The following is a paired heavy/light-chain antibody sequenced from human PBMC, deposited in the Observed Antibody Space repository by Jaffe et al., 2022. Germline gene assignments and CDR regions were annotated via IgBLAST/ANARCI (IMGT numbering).Light chain of an antibody. CDR2: DAS. CDR1: QSVSSSY. V-gene: IGKV3-20*01. J-gene: IGKJ4*01. Sequence: EIVLTQSPGTLSLSPGERATLSCRASQSVSSSYLAWYQQKPGQAPRLLMYDASSRATGIPDRFSGSGSGTDFTLTISRLEPEDFAVYYCQQYGSSRLTFGGGTKVEIK. CDR3: QQYGSSRLT.
Heavy chain of an antibody. CDR2: IHHSGTT. Sequence: QVQLQESGPGLVKPSETLSLTCTVSGFSISSVYYWGWIRQPPGKGLEWIGSIHHSGTTHYNPSLQSRVTISVDTSKNQFSLKLNSVTAADTAVYYCARAWSSGSYPTVNIYWGQGTLVTVSS. CDR1: GFSISSVYY. CDR3: ARAWSSGSYPTVNIY. D-gene: IGHD3-10*01. V-gene: IGHV4-38-2*02. J-gene: IGHJ4*02.